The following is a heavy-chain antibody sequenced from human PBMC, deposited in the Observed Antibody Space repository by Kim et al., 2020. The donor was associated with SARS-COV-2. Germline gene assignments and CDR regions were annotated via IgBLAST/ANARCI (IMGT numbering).Heavy chain of an antibody. CDR3: ARDLGYGVVPVD. D-gene: IGHD3-10*01. J-gene: IGHJ4*02. V-gene: IGHV3-21*01. CDR1: GFTFSSYS. CDR2: ISSSSSYI. Sequence: GGSLRLSCAASGFTFSSYSMNWVRQAPGKGLEWVSSISSSSSYIYYADSVKGRFTISRDNAKNSLYLQMNSLRAEDTAVYYCARDLGYGVVPVDWGQGTLVTVSS.